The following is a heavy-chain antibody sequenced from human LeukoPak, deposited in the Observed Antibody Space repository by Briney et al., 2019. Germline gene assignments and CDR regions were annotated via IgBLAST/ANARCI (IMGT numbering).Heavy chain of an antibody. J-gene: IGHJ5*02. CDR2: INAGNGNT. CDR3: ARDYADYDWFDP. D-gene: IGHD4-17*01. Sequence: ASVKVSCKASGYTFTSYAMHWVRQAPGQRLEWMGWINAGNGNTKYSQKFQGRVTITRDTSASTAYMELSSLRSEDTAVYYCARDYADYDWFDPWGQGTLVTVSS. CDR1: GYTFTSYA. V-gene: IGHV1-3*01.